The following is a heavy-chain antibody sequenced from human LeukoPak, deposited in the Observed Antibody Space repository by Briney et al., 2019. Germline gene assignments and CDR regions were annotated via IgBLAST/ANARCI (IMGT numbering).Heavy chain of an antibody. D-gene: IGHD3-22*01. Sequence: SVKVSCKASGGTFSSYAISWVRQAPGQGLEWMGGIIPLFGTTNYAQKFQGRVTITADESTSTAYMELSSLRSEDTAVYYCARERGGDSSGYYFVYFDYWGQGTLVTVSS. CDR3: ARERGGDSSGYYFVYFDY. J-gene: IGHJ4*02. CDR2: IIPLFGTT. V-gene: IGHV1-69*01. CDR1: GGTFSSYA.